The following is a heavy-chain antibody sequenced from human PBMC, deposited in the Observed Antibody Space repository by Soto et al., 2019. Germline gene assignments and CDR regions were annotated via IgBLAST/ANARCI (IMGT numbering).Heavy chain of an antibody. CDR2: INAGSGSS. D-gene: IGHD2-21*02. V-gene: IGHV1-3*01. CDR3: ARERAVSANFFDY. Sequence: QVQLVQSGAEVKKLGASVKVSCKASGYTFTRYAIHWVRQAPGQGLEWMGWINAGSGSSRYSQNFQGRVTITRDTSASTAYMELSSLIFEDTGVYYCARERAVSANFFDYWGQGTLVTVSS. CDR1: GYTFTRYA. J-gene: IGHJ4*02.